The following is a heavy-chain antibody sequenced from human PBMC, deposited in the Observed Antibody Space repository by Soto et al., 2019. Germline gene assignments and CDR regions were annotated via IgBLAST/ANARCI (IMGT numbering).Heavy chain of an antibody. D-gene: IGHD4-4*01. CDR3: ARGGYDYSNPFDY. V-gene: IGHV3-7*04. J-gene: IGHJ4*02. CDR1: GFTFNRYW. CDR2: INQDGSEK. Sequence: EVQLVESGGGLVQPGGSLRLSCAASGFTFNRYWMKWVRQAPGRGLEWMGNINQDGSEKHDVDSVKGRFTTSRDNAKDSVSLQMNSLKAEDTAMYYCARGGYDYSNPFDYWGQGTLVTVSS.